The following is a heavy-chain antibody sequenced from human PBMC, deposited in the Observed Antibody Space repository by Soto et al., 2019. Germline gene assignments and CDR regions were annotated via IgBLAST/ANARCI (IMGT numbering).Heavy chain of an antibody. CDR3: TTVDTAMVTEYYYYYMDV. D-gene: IGHD5-18*01. Sequence: GGSLRLSCAASGFTFSNAWMSWVRQAPGKGLEWVGRIKSKTDGGTTDYAAPVKGRFTISRDDSKNTLYLQMNNLKTEDTAVYYCTTVDTAMVTEYYYYYMDVWGKGTTVTVSS. CDR1: GFTFSNAW. V-gene: IGHV3-15*01. CDR2: IKSKTDGGTT. J-gene: IGHJ6*03.